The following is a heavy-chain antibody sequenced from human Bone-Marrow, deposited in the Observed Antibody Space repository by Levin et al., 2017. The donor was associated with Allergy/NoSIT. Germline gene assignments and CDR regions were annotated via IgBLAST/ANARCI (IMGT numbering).Heavy chain of an antibody. CDR2: TNPNSGDT. J-gene: IGHJ4*02. D-gene: IGHD3-10*01. CDR3: ARDGGDGDYPDY. Sequence: GESLKISCKASEYTFTGYYMHWVRQFPGQGLEWMGWTNPNSGDTNYAPKFQGRVTMTRDTSISTAYMELSRLKSDDTAVYYCARDGGDGDYPDYWGQGTLVTVTS. CDR1: EYTFTGYY. V-gene: IGHV1-2*02.